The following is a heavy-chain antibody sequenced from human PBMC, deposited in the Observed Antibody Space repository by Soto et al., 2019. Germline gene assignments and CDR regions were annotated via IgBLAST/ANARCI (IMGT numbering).Heavy chain of an antibody. CDR3: AGGTDGKKVAY. J-gene: IGHJ4*02. D-gene: IGHD5-12*01. CDR2: FYYTGST. CDR1: GGSVSSEHYY. Sequence: PSETLSLTCTVSGGSVSSEHYYWNWIRQPPGKGLEWIGYFYYTGSTNYNPSLESRLTMSVDMSKNHFSLKLSSVTAADTAVYYCAGGTDGKKVAYWGQGTLVTV. V-gene: IGHV4-61*03.